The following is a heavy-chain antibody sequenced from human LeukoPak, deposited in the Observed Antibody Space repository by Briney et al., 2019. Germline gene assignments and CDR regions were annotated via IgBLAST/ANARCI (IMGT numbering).Heavy chain of an antibody. D-gene: IGHD2-2*01. J-gene: IGHJ4*02. Sequence: SETLSLTCTVSGGSISSYYWGWIRQPPGKGLEWIGSIYYSGSTYYNPSLKSRVTISVDTSKNQFSLKLSSVTAADTAVYYCARLARRRSTSTNLLYFDYWGQGTLVTVSS. CDR3: ARLARRRSTSTNLLYFDY. CDR1: GGSISSYY. CDR2: IYYSGST. V-gene: IGHV4-39*01.